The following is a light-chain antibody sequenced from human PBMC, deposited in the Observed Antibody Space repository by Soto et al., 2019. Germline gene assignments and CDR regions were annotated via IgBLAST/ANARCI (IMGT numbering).Light chain of an antibody. V-gene: IGKV1-5*01. CDR1: QSISTW. Sequence: DIQMTQSPSTLSASVGDRVTITCRASQSISTWLVWYQQKPGKAPKVLIYDASSLQSGVPSRFSGHGSGTDFTLTISSLQPDDSASDYCQQYKTYTTFGQGTKLEIK. CDR2: DAS. J-gene: IGKJ2*01. CDR3: QQYKTYTT.